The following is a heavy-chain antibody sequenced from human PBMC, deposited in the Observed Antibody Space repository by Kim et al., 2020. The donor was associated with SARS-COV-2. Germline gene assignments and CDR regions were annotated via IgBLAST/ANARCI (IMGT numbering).Heavy chain of an antibody. J-gene: IGHJ4*02. CDR2: TYYTSKLYN. V-gene: IGHV6-1*01. Sequence: SQTLSLTCAVSGDSVSRYIWTWIRQSPSRGLEWLGRTYYTSKLYNDYAPSLKSRITIKPDTSKNQVPLQLNSVTPEDTAVYFCARGKFFAYWGQGTLVTV. CDR3: ARGKFFAY. CDR1: GDSVSRYI. D-gene: IGHD3-3*01.